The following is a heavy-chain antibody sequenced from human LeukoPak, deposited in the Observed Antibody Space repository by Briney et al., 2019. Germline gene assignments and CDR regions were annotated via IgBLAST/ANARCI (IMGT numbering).Heavy chain of an antibody. CDR3: ARHVQRFYYDSSAYYPWYFDL. V-gene: IGHV4-39*01. Sequence: PSETLSLTCTVSGGSISSSSYYWGWIRQPPGKGLEWIGAISYSGSTHYNPSLKSRVTISVDTSKNQFSLKLSSVAAADTAVVYCARHVQRFYYDSSAYYPWYFDLWGRGTLVTVSS. CDR1: GGSISSSSYY. CDR2: ISYSGST. D-gene: IGHD3-22*01. J-gene: IGHJ2*01.